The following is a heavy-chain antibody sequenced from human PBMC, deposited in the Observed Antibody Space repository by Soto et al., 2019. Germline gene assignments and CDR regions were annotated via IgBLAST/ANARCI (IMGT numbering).Heavy chain of an antibody. CDR3: AKDAVSGDGVWLVDH. CDR2: IIPIFGTA. J-gene: IGHJ4*02. V-gene: IGHV1-69*13. CDR1: GVTFSSYA. D-gene: IGHD4-17*01. Sequence: SVKVSCKASGVTFSSYAISWVRQAPGQGLEWMGGIIPIFGTANYAQKFQGRVTITADESTSTAYMELSSLRSEDTAVYYCAKDAVSGDGVWLVDHWGQGTVVTVSS.